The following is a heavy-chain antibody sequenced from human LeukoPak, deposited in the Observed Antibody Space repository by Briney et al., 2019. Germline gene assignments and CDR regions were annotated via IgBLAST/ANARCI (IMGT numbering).Heavy chain of an antibody. D-gene: IGHD6-13*01. CDR1: GGSISSSNW. CDR3: ARVDSINWYDSRGYFDY. CDR2: IYHSGST. Sequence: SGTLSLTCAVSGGSISSSNWWSWVRQPPGKGLEWIGEIYHSGSTNYNPSLKSRVTLSVDTSKNQFSLNLSSVTAADTAVYYCARVDSINWYDSRGYFDYWGQGTLVTVSS. V-gene: IGHV4-4*02. J-gene: IGHJ4*02.